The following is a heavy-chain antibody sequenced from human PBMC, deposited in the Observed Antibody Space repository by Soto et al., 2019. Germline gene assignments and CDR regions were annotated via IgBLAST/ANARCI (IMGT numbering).Heavy chain of an antibody. Sequence: EVLLLESGGGLVQPGGSLRLSCAASGFTFSSYPMTWVRQAPGKGLEWVSSLSGNSDAIFYADSVKGRFTISRDNSRTTLYLQMHSLRAEDMAIYYCARILYSSQRDGVDVWGQGTTVTVSS. CDR1: GFTFSSYP. V-gene: IGHV3-23*01. CDR2: LSGNSDAI. D-gene: IGHD2-8*01. J-gene: IGHJ6*02. CDR3: ARILYSSQRDGVDV.